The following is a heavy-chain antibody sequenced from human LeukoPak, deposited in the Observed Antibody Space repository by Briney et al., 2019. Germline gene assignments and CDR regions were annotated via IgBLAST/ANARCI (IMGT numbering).Heavy chain of an antibody. J-gene: IGHJ4*02. CDR2: INHSGST. D-gene: IGHD5-24*01. CDR1: GGSFSGYY. Sequence: PSETLSLTCAVYGGSFSGYYWSWIRQPPGKGLEWIGEINHSGSTNYNPSLKRRVTISVDTSKNQFSLKLSSVTAADTAVYYCARGFHGYNYQRRIRNFDYWGQGTLVTVSS. CDR3: ARGFHGYNYQRRIRNFDY. V-gene: IGHV4-34*01.